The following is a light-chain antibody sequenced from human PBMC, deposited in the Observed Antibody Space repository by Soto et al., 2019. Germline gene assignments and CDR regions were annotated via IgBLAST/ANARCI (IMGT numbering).Light chain of an antibody. CDR2: LGS. CDR3: MQALRTPHT. CDR1: QSLLHSNGYNY. Sequence: DIVMTQSPLSLPVTPGEPASISCRSSQSLLHSNGYNYLDWYLQKPGQSPQLLIYLGSNRASGVPDRFSGRGSGTDFTLKISRVEDEDVGVYYWMQALRTPHTFGQGTKLEIK. J-gene: IGKJ2*01. V-gene: IGKV2-28*01.